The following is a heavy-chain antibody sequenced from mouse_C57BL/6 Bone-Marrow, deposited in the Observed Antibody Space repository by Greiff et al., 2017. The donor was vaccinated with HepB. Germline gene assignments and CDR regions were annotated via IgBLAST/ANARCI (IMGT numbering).Heavy chain of an antibody. V-gene: IGHV1-59*01. CDR2: IDPSDSYT. CDR3: ARGAY. Sequence: QVQLQQPGAELVRPGTSVKLSCKASGYTFTSYWMHWVKQRPGQGLEWIGVIDPSDSYTNYNQKFKGKATLTVDTSSSTAYTQLSSLTSEDSAVYYCARGAYWGQGTTLTVSS. J-gene: IGHJ2*01. CDR1: GYTFTSYW.